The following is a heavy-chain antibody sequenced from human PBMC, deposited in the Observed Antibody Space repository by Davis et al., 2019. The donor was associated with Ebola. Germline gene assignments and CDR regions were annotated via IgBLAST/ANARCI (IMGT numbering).Heavy chain of an antibody. V-gene: IGHV3-15*01. CDR1: GFTFSNAW. CDR2: IKSKTDGGTT. Sequence: GESLKISCAASGFTFSNAWMSWVRQAPGKGLEWVGRIKSKTDGGTTDYAAPVKGRFTISRDDSKNTLYLQMNSLKTEDTAVYYCTASPHRDYYMDVWGKGTTVTVSS. CDR3: TASPHRDYYMDV. J-gene: IGHJ6*03.